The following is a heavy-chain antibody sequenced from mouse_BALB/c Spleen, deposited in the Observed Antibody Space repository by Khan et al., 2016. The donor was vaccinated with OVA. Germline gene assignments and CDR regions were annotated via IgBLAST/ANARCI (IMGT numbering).Heavy chain of an antibody. CDR2: ISYSGST. J-gene: IGHJ2*01. V-gene: IGHV3-2*02. Sequence: EVQLVESGPGLVKPSQSLSLTCTVTGYSITSGYGWNWIRQFPGNKLEWMGYISYSGSTNYNPSLKSRISITRDTTKNQFVLQLNSVTTDDTATYYCARAARIKYWGQGTTLTVSS. CDR1: GYSITSGYG. CDR3: ARAARIKY. D-gene: IGHD1-2*01.